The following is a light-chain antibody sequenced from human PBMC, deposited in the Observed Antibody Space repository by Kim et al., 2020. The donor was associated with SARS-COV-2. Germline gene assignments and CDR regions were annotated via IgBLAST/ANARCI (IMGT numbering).Light chain of an antibody. CDR1: QSLLHSNGYNY. J-gene: IGKJ1*01. CDR3: MQALQTPWT. Sequence: DIVMTQSPLSLPVTPGEPASISCRSSQSLLHSNGYNYLDWYLQKPGQSPQLLIYLGSNRASGVPDRFSGSGSGTDFTLKISRVDAEDVGVYYCMQALQTPWTFGQRTKVDIK. CDR2: LGS. V-gene: IGKV2-28*01.